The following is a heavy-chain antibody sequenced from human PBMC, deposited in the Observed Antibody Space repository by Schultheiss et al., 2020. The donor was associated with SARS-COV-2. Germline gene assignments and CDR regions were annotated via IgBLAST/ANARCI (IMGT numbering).Heavy chain of an antibody. CDR1: GFTFSGFW. CDR2: IKQEGTVK. Sequence: GGSLRLSCKASGFTFSGFWMTWFRQSPGKGLEWVAHIKQEGTVKYYVDSVKGRFTISRDNAKNSLYLQMNSLRAEDTAVYYCARVGRDCSHGVCYNAEYFQYWGQGTLVTVSS. CDR3: ARVGRDCSHGVCYNAEYFQY. V-gene: IGHV3-7*03. J-gene: IGHJ1*01. D-gene: IGHD2-8*01.